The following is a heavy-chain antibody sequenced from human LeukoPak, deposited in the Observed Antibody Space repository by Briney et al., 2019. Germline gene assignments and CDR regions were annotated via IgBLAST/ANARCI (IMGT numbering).Heavy chain of an antibody. CDR1: GGSISSSSYY. V-gene: IGHV4-39*07. Sequence: SETLSLTCTVSGGSISSSSYYWGWIRQPPGKGLEWIGSIYYSGSTYYNPSLKSRVTISVDTSKNQFSLKLSSVTAADTAVYYCARGYQLLLGYYYYYYMDVWGKGTTVTISS. J-gene: IGHJ6*03. D-gene: IGHD2-2*01. CDR2: IYYSGST. CDR3: ARGYQLLLGYYYYYYMDV.